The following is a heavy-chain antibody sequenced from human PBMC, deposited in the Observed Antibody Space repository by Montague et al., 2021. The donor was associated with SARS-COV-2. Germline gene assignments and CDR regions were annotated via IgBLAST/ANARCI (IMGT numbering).Heavy chain of an antibody. D-gene: IGHD1-1*01. CDR3: ARHLRVGNRWNGFEADY. V-gene: IGHV4-39*01. Sequence: SETLSLTCTVSGDSISSTDHYWAWMRQPPGKGLEWIASIFYSGSTYYNPSLKSRVTISVDTSKNLFSLQFNSVTPADTSVYYCARHLRVGNRWNGFEADYWGQGAMGSVSS. CDR2: IFYSGST. CDR1: GDSISSTDHY. J-gene: IGHJ4*02.